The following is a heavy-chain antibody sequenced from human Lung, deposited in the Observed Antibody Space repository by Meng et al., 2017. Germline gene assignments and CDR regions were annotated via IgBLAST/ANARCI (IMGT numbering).Heavy chain of an antibody. CDR3: ARGSITMVRGVSVFDP. V-gene: IGHV4-4*02. CDR1: GGSISSSNW. J-gene: IGHJ5*02. CDR2: IYHSGST. Sequence: VQLPESGPGLGKPSGTLSLTCAVSGGSISSSNWGSWVRQPPGKGLEWIGEIYHSGSTNYNPSLKSRVTISVDKSKNQFSLKLSSVTAADTAVYYCARGSITMVRGVSVFDPWGQGTLVTASS. D-gene: IGHD3-10*01.